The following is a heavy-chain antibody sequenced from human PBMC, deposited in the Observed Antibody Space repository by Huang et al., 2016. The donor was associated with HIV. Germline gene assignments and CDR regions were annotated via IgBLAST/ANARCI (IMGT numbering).Heavy chain of an antibody. J-gene: IGHJ3*02. V-gene: IGHV1-18*01. Sequence: QVQMMQSGAEVKKPGASVKVSCKSSGYTFKSYGITWVRQAPGQGLEWMGGISTYNGNTNYAQKPQGRVTMTTDTPTSTAYMELRRLRSNDTAVYYCARQGFGRRDAFDIWGQGTRVTVS. D-gene: IGHD3-10*01. CDR3: ARQGFGRRDAFDI. CDR2: ISTYNGNT. CDR1: GYTFKSYG.